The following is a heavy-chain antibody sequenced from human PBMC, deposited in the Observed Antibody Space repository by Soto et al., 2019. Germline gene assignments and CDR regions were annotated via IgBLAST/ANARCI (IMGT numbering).Heavy chain of an antibody. CDR1: GYRFSGYA. CDR3: ARTIYELYYYYYMDV. J-gene: IGHJ6*03. D-gene: IGHD1-26*01. Sequence: ASVKVSCKASGYRFSGYAMQWVRQAPGQGLEWMGWMNPDSGNTGYAQKFQGRVTMTRNTSISTAYMELSSLRSEDTAVYYCARTIYELYYYYYMDVWGKGTTVTVSS. V-gene: IGHV1-8*02. CDR2: MNPDSGNT.